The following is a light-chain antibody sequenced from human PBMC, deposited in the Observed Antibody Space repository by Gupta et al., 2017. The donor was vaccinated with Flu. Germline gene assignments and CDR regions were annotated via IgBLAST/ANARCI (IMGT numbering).Light chain of an antibody. V-gene: IGLV4-69*01. CDR3: QTWGTGIRV. Sequence: QLVLTQSPSVSASLGASVRLTCTLSSGHRSYAIAWHQQQPEKGPRYLMKLNSDGSHSKGDGIPDRFSGSSSGAERYLIISSLQAEDEADYYCQTWGTGIRVFGGGTKLTV. J-gene: IGLJ3*02. CDR2: LNSDGSH. CDR1: SGHRSYA.